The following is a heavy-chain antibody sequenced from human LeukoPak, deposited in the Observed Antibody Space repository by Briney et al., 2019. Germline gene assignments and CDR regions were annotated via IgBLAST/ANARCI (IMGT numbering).Heavy chain of an antibody. D-gene: IGHD3-22*01. CDR1: GYTLTELS. Sequence: ASVKVSCKASGYTLTELSMHWVRQAPGKGLEWMGGFDPEDGETIYAQKFQGRVTMTEDTSTDTAYMELSSLRSEDTAVYHCATDSPLSYYDSSGMDVWGQGTTVTVSS. V-gene: IGHV1-24*01. J-gene: IGHJ6*02. CDR2: FDPEDGET. CDR3: ATDSPLSYYDSSGMDV.